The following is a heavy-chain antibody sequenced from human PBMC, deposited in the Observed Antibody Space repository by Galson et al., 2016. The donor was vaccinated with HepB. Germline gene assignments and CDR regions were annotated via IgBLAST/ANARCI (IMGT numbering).Heavy chain of an antibody. J-gene: IGHJ6*02. D-gene: IGHD3-9*01. Sequence: CAISGDSVSSNTAAWNWIRQSPSRGLEWLGRAYYRSRWYRDYAESLKGRIDISPDTSKNHFSLQLNSVTTEDTSVYFCARGARHYDVLRTHGLDVWVLGTTFTFS. CDR1: GDSVSSNTAA. V-gene: IGHV6-1*01. CDR3: ARGARHYDVLRTHGLDV. CDR2: AYYRSRWYR.